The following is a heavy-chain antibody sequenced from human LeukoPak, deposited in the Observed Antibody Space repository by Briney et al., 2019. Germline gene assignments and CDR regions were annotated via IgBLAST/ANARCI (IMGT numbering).Heavy chain of an antibody. CDR3: ARGHCSGGSRYRKALDY. CDR1: GGSFSGYY. Sequence: SETLSLTCAVYGGSFSGYYWSWIRQPPGKGLEWIGEINHSGSTNYNPSLKSRVTISVDTSKNQFSLKLSSVTAADTAVYYCARGHCSGGSRYRKALDYWGQGTLVTVSS. J-gene: IGHJ4*02. D-gene: IGHD2-15*01. CDR2: INHSGST. V-gene: IGHV4-34*01.